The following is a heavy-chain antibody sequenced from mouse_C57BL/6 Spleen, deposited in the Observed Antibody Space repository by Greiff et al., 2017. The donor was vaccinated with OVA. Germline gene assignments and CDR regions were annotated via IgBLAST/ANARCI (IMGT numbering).Heavy chain of an antibody. CDR3: ARSYYSNGYDMDY. Sequence: EVQLQQSGAELVKPGASVKLSCTASGFNIKDYYMHWVKQRTEQGLEWIGRIDPEDGETKYAPKFQGKATLTADTSSNTAYLQLSSLTSEDTAVYYGARSYYSNGYDMDYWGQGTSVTVSS. CDR1: GFNIKDYY. CDR2: IDPEDGET. D-gene: IGHD2-5*01. J-gene: IGHJ4*01. V-gene: IGHV14-2*01.